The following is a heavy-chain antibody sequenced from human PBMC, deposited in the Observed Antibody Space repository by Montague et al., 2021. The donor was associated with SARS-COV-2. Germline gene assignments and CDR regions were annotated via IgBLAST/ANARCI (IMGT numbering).Heavy chain of an antibody. V-gene: IGHV3-7*01. CDR1: RFSFSGYR. Sequence: SLRLSCAASRFSFSGYRMTWIRQAPGKGPEWVATIDRDGYEVYYVDSVKGRFTISRDNARNSLYLQLTSLRGEDTAVYYCARGGRGTSYYWEYWGQGTLVTVSS. J-gene: IGHJ4*02. D-gene: IGHD2-2*01. CDR3: ARGGRGTSYYWEY. CDR2: IDRDGYEV.